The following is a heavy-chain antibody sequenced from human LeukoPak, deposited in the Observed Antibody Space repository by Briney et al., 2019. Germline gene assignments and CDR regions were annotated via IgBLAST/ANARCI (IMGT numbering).Heavy chain of an antibody. CDR1: GGSISSGGYY. CDR2: IYYSGST. CDR3: AREIETGTTQD. D-gene: IGHD1-1*01. J-gene: IGHJ4*02. V-gene: IGHV4-31*03. Sequence: PSETLSLTCTVSGGSISSGGYYWSWIRQHPGKGLEWIGYIYYSGSTYYNPSLKSRVTISVDTAKNQFSLMLSSVTAADTAVYYCAREIETGTTQDWGQGTLVTVSS.